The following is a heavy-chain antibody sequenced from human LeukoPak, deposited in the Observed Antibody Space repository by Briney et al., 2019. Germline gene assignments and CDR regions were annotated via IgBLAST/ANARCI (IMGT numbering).Heavy chain of an antibody. CDR1: GFTFDDYA. D-gene: IGHD6-13*01. CDR2: ISWNSGSI. J-gene: IGHJ4*02. CDR3: AKEGAAAAHFDY. V-gene: IGHV3-9*01. Sequence: GGSLRLSCAASGFTFDDYAMHWVRQAPGKGLEWVSGISWNSGSIGYADSVKGRFTISRDNAKNSLYLQMSSLRAEDTALYYCAKEGAAAAHFDYWAREPWSPSPQ.